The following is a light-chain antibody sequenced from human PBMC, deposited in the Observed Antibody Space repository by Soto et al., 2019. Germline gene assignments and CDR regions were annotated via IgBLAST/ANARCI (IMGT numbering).Light chain of an antibody. J-gene: IGKJ1*01. CDR3: QQFGSSPWT. Sequence: EIVLTQSPGTLSLSPGERATLSCRASQSVSSSYLAWYQQKPGQAPRLLICGASSRATGIPDRFSGSGSGTDFTLTISRLEPDDFAVYYCQQFGSSPWTFGKGTKVEIK. V-gene: IGKV3-20*01. CDR2: GAS. CDR1: QSVSSSY.